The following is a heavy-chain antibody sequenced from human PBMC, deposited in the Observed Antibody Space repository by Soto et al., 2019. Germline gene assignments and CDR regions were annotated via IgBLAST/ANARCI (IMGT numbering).Heavy chain of an antibody. D-gene: IGHD6-19*01. J-gene: IGHJ4*02. CDR3: ASGHGIAVGDDY. CDR2: INAGNGNT. V-gene: IGHV1-3*05. CDR1: GYTFTSYA. Sequence: QVQLVQSGAEEKKPGASVKVSCKASGYTFTSYAMHWVRQAPGQRLAWMGWINAGNGNTKYSQKFQGRVTITRDTSASTTYMELSSLRSEDTAVYYCASGHGIAVGDDYWGQGTLVTVSS.